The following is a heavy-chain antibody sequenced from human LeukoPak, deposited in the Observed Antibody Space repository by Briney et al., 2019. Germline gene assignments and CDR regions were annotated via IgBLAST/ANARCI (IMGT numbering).Heavy chain of an antibody. Sequence: GESLKISCKGSGYSFTSYWIGWVRQMPGKGLEWMGIIYPGDSDTRYSPSFQGQVTISADKSISTAYLQWNSLKASGTATYHCVRLGGGAGAWYEGRGDFDYWGQGTLVTVSS. CDR2: IYPGDSDT. J-gene: IGHJ4*02. CDR3: VRLGGGAGAWYEGRGDFDY. V-gene: IGHV5-51*01. CDR1: GYSFTSYW. D-gene: IGHD6-19*01.